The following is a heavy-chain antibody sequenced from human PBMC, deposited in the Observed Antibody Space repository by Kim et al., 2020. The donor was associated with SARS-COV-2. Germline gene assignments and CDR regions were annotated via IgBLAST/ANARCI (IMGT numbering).Heavy chain of an antibody. J-gene: IGHJ4*02. Sequence: GGSLRLSCAASGFTFSTYGMHWVRQAPGKGLEWVALIWYDGSNKYYAESMKGRFTISRDNSKNTLYLQMNSLRAEDTAVYYCARDPRMVAPYLDYWGQGT. V-gene: IGHV3-33*01. CDR3: ARDPRMVAPYLDY. CDR1: GFTFSTYG. D-gene: IGHD2-8*01. CDR2: IWYDGSNK.